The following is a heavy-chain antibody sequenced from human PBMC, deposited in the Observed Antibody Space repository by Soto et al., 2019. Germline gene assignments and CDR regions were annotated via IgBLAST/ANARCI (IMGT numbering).Heavy chain of an antibody. CDR2: INSDGTST. CDR3: ASSATLTSQDHYSYCYGMDV. Sequence: EVQLVESGGGSVQPGGSLRLSCVASQFTFSTYWMHWVRHAPGKGLVWVSRINSDGTSTSYADSVKGRFTISRDNDQKTLYLQMNSMRAEDTAVYYCASSATLTSQDHYSYCYGMDVWGQGTTVTVSS. D-gene: IGHD4-4*01. CDR1: QFTFSTYW. V-gene: IGHV3-74*01. J-gene: IGHJ6*02.